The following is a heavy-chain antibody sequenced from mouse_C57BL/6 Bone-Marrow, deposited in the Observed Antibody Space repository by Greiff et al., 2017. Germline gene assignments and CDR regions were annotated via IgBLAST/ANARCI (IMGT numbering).Heavy chain of an antibody. V-gene: IGHV1-81*01. Sequence: QVQLQQSGAELARPGASVKLSCKASGYTFTSYGISWVKQRTGQGLEWIGEIYPRRGNTYYNEKFKGKATLTADKSSSTAYMELRSLTSEDSAVYFCEGLLRDFDYWGQGTTLTVSS. D-gene: IGHD2-3*01. CDR3: EGLLRDFDY. J-gene: IGHJ2*01. CDR2: IYPRRGNT. CDR1: GYTFTSYG.